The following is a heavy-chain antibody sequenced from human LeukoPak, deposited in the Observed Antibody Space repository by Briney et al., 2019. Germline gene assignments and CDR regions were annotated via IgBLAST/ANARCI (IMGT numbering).Heavy chain of an antibody. Sequence: ASLKVSSKASGGTFSSYAISWVRQAPGQGLEWMGGIIPVFGTANYAQKFQGRVTITADESTSTAYMELSSLRSEDTAVYYCASPVVWPHSSGYYFVYWGQGTLVTVSS. D-gene: IGHD3-22*01. CDR2: IIPVFGTA. CDR1: GGTFSSYA. J-gene: IGHJ4*02. V-gene: IGHV1-69*13. CDR3: ASPVVWPHSSGYYFVY.